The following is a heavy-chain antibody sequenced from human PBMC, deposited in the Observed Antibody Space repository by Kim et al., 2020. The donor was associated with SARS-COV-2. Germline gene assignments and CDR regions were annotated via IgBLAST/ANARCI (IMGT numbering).Heavy chain of an antibody. V-gene: IGHV4-34*01. CDR3: ARDLGYYGDY. Sequence: SETLSLTWAVYGGSFSGYYWSWIRQAPGKGLEWIGEINHSGRTNYNPSLKSRVSISVDTSKNQFSLRLTSVAAADTAVYYCARDLGYYGDYWGQGTLATVSS. J-gene: IGHJ4*02. CDR1: GGSFSGYY. CDR2: INHSGRT. D-gene: IGHD3-22*01.